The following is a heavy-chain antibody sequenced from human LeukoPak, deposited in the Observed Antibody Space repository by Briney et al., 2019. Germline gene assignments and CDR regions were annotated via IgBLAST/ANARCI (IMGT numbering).Heavy chain of an antibody. J-gene: IGHJ4*02. CDR2: IDIDGSGT. CDR1: GFTFRDYW. Sequence: GESLRLSCTASGFTFRDYWMHWVRQAPGKGLVWVSHIDIDGSGTTYADSVKGRFTISRDNAKNTLYLQMNSLRAEDTAVYYCAVEYKGSYFDYWGQGTLVTVSS. CDR3: AVEYKGSYFDY. V-gene: IGHV3-74*01. D-gene: IGHD1-1*01.